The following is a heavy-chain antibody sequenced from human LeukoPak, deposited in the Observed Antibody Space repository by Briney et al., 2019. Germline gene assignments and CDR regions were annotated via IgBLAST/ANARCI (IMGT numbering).Heavy chain of an antibody. Sequence: SETLSLTCTVSGYSISSGYYWGWIRQPPGKGLEWIGSIYHSGSTYYNPSLKSRVTISVDTSKNQFSLKLSSVTAADTAVYYCARTISGYGFDYWGQGTLVTVSS. CDR1: GYSISSGYY. D-gene: IGHD5-12*01. CDR2: IYHSGST. J-gene: IGHJ4*02. V-gene: IGHV4-38-2*02. CDR3: ARTISGYGFDY.